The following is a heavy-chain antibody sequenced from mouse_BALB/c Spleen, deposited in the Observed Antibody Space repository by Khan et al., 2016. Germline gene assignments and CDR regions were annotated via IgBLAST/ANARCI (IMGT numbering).Heavy chain of an antibody. Sequence: QVQLQQSGAELAKPGASVKMSCKASGYTFTSYWMHWVKQRPGQGLEWIGYINPSTGYTAYNQKFKDKATLTADKSSSTAYMQLSSLTSEDSAVYYCASYYGSSYYAMDYWGQGTSVTVSS. CDR2: INPSTGYT. J-gene: IGHJ4*01. D-gene: IGHD1-1*01. CDR3: ASYYGSSYYAMDY. V-gene: IGHV1-7*01. CDR1: GYTFTSYW.